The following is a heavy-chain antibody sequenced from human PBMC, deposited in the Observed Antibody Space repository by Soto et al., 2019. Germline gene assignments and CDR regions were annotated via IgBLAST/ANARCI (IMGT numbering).Heavy chain of an antibody. J-gene: IGHJ4*02. CDR2: MYHSGST. CDR1: GGSISSGGYS. Sequence: QLQLQESGSGLVKPSQTLSLTCAVSGGSISSGGYSWSWIRQPAGKGLEWIGYMYHSGSTYSNPSLKSRVTISVDRSKKQFSLKMSSVTAADTAVHYCAREMPTVTTLHYWGQGTLVTVSP. CDR3: AREMPTVTTLHY. D-gene: IGHD4-4*01. V-gene: IGHV4-30-2*01.